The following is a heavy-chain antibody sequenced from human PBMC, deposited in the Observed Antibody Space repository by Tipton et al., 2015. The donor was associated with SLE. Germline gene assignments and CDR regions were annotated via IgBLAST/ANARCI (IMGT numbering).Heavy chain of an antibody. CDR1: GGSISSYY. CDR3: ARDADRADAFNI. V-gene: IGHV4-4*09. CDR2: IYTSGST. D-gene: IGHD1-14*01. J-gene: IGHJ3*02. Sequence: TLSLTCTVSGGSISSYYWSWIRQPAGKGLEWIGYIYTSGSTNYNPSLKSRVTISVDTSKNQFSLKLSSVTAADTAVYYCARDADRADAFNIWGQGTMVTVSS.